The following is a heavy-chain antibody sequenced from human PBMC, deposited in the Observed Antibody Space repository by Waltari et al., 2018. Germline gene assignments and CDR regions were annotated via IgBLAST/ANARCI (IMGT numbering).Heavy chain of an antibody. D-gene: IGHD3-3*01. V-gene: IGHV1-24*01. CDR3: AIALSGIPVDLDFQH. J-gene: IGHJ1*01. Sequence: QVHLIQSGAEVKKPGASVRVSCKVSGHSLTQVSMHWVRQAPGKGLEWMGGWNPEDGETIYAQNFQGRVTLTDDSSAETAYMELSSLRSEDTAVYYCAIALSGIPVDLDFQHWGQGALVVVSS. CDR2: WNPEDGET. CDR1: GHSLTQVS.